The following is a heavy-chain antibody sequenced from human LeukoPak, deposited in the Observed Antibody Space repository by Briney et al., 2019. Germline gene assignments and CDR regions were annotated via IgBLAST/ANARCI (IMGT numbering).Heavy chain of an antibody. D-gene: IGHD3-22*01. V-gene: IGHV3-53*01. CDR3: ARGCYYERSGYCPFDY. Sequence: PGGSLRLSCAASGFIFSNNYMNWVRQAAGKGLEWVSIIYSGGGTYYADSVKGRFTISRDNSKNTLDLQMNSLRADDPAVYYCARGCYYERSGYCPFDYWGPGTLVTVSS. J-gene: IGHJ4*02. CDR1: GFIFSNNY. CDR2: IYSGGGT.